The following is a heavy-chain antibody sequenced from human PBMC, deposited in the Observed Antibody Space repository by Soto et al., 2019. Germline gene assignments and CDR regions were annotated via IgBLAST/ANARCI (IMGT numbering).Heavy chain of an antibody. D-gene: IGHD1-26*01. CDR1: GGTFSSYS. J-gene: IGHJ4*02. CDR3: ARDGGRHSGGIDY. CDR2: IIPIFGTA. V-gene: IGHV1-69*01. Sequence: QVQLVQSGAEVKKPGSSVTVSCKASGGTFSSYSINWVRQAPGQGLEWMGEIIPIFGTANYAQKFQGRVTITADEYTSTADMELSSLSSEDTAVYYCARDGGRHSGGIDYWGQGPLVTVSS.